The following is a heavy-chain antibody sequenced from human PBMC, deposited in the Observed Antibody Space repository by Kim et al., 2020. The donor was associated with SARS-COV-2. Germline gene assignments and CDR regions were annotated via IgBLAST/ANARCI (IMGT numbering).Heavy chain of an antibody. V-gene: IGHV3-49*03. D-gene: IGHD1-1*01. CDR2: IRSKAYGGTT. CDR1: GFTFGDYA. CDR3: TRATTGTAEGALYFDY. Sequence: GGSLRLSCTASGFTFGDYAMSWFRQAPGKGLEWVGFIRSKAYGGTTEYAASVKGRFTISRDDSKSIAYLQMNSLKTEDTAVYYCTRATTGTAEGALYFDYWGQGTLVTVSS. J-gene: IGHJ4*02.